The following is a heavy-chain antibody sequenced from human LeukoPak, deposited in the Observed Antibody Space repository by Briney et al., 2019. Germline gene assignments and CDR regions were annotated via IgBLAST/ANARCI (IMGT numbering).Heavy chain of an antibody. CDR3: ATRYYDYVWGSYRYNHFDY. CDR1: GGSISSYY. V-gene: IGHV4-34*01. D-gene: IGHD3-16*02. J-gene: IGHJ4*02. Sequence: SETLSLTCTVSGGSISSYYWSWIRQPPGKGLEWIGEINHSGSTNYNPSLKSRVTISVDTSKNQFSLKLSSVTAADTAVYYCATRYYDYVWGSYRYNHFDYWGQGTLVTVSS. CDR2: INHSGST.